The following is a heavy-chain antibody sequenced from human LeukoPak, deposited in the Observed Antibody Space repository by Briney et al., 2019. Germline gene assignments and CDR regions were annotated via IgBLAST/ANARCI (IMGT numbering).Heavy chain of an antibody. CDR2: INSNGGST. Sequence: PGGSLRLSCVASGFTFSSYAMHWVRQTPGKGLEYVSGINSNGGSTHYANSVKGRFTISRDNSKHTLYLQMNSLRAEDTAVYYCARDPPSSIAAAGAGVWGQGTLVTVSS. CDR3: ARDPPSSIAAAGAGV. V-gene: IGHV3-64*01. D-gene: IGHD6-13*01. J-gene: IGHJ4*02. CDR1: GFTFSSYA.